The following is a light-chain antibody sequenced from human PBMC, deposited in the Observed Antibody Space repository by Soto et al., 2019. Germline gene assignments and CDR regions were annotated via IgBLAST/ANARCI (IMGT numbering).Light chain of an antibody. CDR3: QQRANWPPLT. CDR2: DAS. V-gene: IGKV3-11*01. Sequence: EIVLTQSPATLSLSPGDRATLSCRASQSISTFLAWYQQKPGQAPRLLIYDASNRATGIPPRFSGSGSGTDFTLTITSLEPEDFAVYYCQQRANWPPLTFGGGTKVEIK. CDR1: QSISTF. J-gene: IGKJ4*01.